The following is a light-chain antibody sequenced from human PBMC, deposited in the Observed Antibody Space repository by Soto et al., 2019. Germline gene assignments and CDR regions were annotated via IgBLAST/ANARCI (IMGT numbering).Light chain of an antibody. CDR3: QQSYSTPWT. V-gene: IGKV1-39*01. CDR1: QGISSY. Sequence: EIQLTQSASFVSASVGDRVTITCRASQGISSYLAWYQQKPGKAPKLLIYAASTLQSGVPSRFSGSGSGTDFTLTISSLQPEDFATYYCQQSYSTPWTFGQGTKVDIK. J-gene: IGKJ1*01. CDR2: AAS.